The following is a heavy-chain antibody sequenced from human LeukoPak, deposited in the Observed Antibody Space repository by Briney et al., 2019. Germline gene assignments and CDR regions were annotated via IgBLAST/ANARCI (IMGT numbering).Heavy chain of an antibody. D-gene: IGHD4-17*01. CDR1: GFTFSSYG. CDR2: ISYDGSNK. J-gene: IGHJ4*02. Sequence: GGSLRLSCAASGFTFSSYGMHWVRQAPGKGLEWVAVISYDGSNKYYADSVKGRFTISRDNSKNTLYLQMNRLRAEDTAVYYCAKDYRYGDSPVTGIDYWGQGTLVTVSS. CDR3: AKDYRYGDSPVTGIDY. V-gene: IGHV3-30*18.